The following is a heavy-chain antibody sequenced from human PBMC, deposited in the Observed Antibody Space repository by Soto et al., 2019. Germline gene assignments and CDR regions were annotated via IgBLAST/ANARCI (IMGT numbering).Heavy chain of an antibody. D-gene: IGHD1-1*01. J-gene: IGHJ3*02. V-gene: IGHV3-23*01. CDR1: GFKFNNDA. CDR2: ISGTGGST. CDR3: GQWNSTWGTGDAFDI. Sequence: EVQLLESVGGVVQPGGSLRLSCAASGFKFNNDALNWVRQAPWKVLEWVSSISGTGGSTCYAGSAKGRFTISRDNSKNTLFLQMASMRSEDTYVYYCGQWNSTWGTGDAFDIWGQGTTFTVSS.